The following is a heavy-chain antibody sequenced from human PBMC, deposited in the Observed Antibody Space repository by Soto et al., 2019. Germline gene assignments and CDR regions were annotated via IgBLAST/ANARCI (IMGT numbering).Heavy chain of an antibody. J-gene: IGHJ5*01. CDR2: IYYSGST. Sequence: SETLSLTCTVSGGSISSYYWSWIRQPPGKGLEWIGYIYYSGSTNYNPSLKSRVTISVDTSKNQFSLKLSSVTAADTAVYYCARGGPGTIYCPLNWFDFWGRGRLACVSS. CDR1: GGSISSYY. V-gene: IGHV4-59*01. CDR3: ARGGPGTIYCPLNWFDF. D-gene: IGHD1-1*01.